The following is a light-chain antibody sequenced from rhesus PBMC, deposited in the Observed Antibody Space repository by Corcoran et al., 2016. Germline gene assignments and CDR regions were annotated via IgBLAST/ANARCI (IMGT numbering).Light chain of an antibody. CDR2: EVS. CDR1: QSLVHSNGNTY. Sequence: DVVMTQSPLSLSITPGQPASISCRSSQSLVHSNGNTYLSWYHQKPGQPPRRLIYEVSNRDSGVPDRFRGRGEGKDFTIKSSRVEAEDVGVYYCGQGTNVPWTFGQGTKVEIK. J-gene: IGKJ1*01. V-gene: IGKV2-65*01. CDR3: GQGTNVPWT.